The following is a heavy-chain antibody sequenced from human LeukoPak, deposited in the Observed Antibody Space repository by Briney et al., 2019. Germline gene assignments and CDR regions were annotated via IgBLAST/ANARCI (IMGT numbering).Heavy chain of an antibody. CDR2: ISYDGSNK. D-gene: IGHD3-10*01. V-gene: IGHV3-30*18. Sequence: PGGSLRLSCAASGFTFSSYGMHWVRQAPGKGLEWVAVISYDGSNKYYADSVKGRLTISRDNSKNTLYLQMNSLRAEDTAVYYCAKDLGLYYYGSGSYADYWGQGTLVTVSS. CDR3: AKDLGLYYYGSGSYADY. J-gene: IGHJ4*02. CDR1: GFTFSSYG.